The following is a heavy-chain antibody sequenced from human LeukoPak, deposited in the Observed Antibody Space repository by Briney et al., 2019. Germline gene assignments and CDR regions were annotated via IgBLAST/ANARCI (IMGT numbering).Heavy chain of an antibody. Sequence: PGRSLRLSCAASGFTFSSYAMSWVRQAPGKGLEWVSGISGSGGSTYYADSVKGRFTISRDNSKNTLYLLMNSLRAEDTAVYYCARFVYSNYLAYWGQGTLVTVFS. CDR2: ISGSGGST. J-gene: IGHJ4*02. D-gene: IGHD4-11*01. CDR1: GFTFSSYA. V-gene: IGHV3-23*01. CDR3: ARFVYSNYLAY.